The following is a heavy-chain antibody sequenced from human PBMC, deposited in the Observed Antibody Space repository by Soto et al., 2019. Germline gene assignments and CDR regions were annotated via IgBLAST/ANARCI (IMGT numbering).Heavy chain of an antibody. CDR1: GGTFSSYA. D-gene: IGHD6-19*01. Sequence: SVKVSCKASGGTFSSYAISWVRQAPGQGLEWMGGIIPIFGTANYAQKFQGRVTITADESTSTAYMELSSLRSEDTAVYYCARDYTYSSGWLPTYYGMDVWGQGTTVTVSS. CDR2: IIPIFGTA. V-gene: IGHV1-69*13. J-gene: IGHJ6*02. CDR3: ARDYTYSSGWLPTYYGMDV.